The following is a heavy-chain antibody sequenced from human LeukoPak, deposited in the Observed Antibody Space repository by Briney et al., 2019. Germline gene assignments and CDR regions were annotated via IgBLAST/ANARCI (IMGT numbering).Heavy chain of an antibody. CDR1: GYPFTGYY. CDR2: INPNSGGT. Sequence: ASVKVSCKASGYPFTGYYMHWVRQAPGQGLEWMGWINPNSGGTNYAQKFQGRVTMTRDTSISTAYMELSRLRSDDTAVYYCAREYSSSSGRLYNYWGQGTLVTVSS. J-gene: IGHJ4*02. V-gene: IGHV1-2*02. D-gene: IGHD6-6*01. CDR3: AREYSSSSGRLYNY.